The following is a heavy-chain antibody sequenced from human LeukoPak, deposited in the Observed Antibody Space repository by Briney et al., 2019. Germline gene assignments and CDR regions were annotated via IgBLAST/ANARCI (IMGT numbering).Heavy chain of an antibody. CDR3: ARWEYSSSSFDY. Sequence: GGSLRLSCAASGFSFSTYSMNWVRQAPGKGLEWVSSISSSNNYIHYADSVKGRFTISRDNAKNSLYLQMNSLRAEDTAVYYCARWEYSSSSFDYWGQGTLVTVSS. CDR2: ISSSNNYI. D-gene: IGHD6-6*01. J-gene: IGHJ4*02. V-gene: IGHV3-21*01. CDR1: GFSFSTYS.